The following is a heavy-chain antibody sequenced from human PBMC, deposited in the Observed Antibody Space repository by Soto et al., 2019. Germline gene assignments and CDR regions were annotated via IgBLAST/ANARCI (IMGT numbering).Heavy chain of an antibody. Sequence: ASVKVSCKASGYTFTSYGISWVRQAPGQGLEWMGWISAYNGNTNYAQKLQGRVTMTTDTSTSTAYMELRSLRSDDTAVYYCARASGYCGGDCYSRVEFDYWGQGTLVTVSS. CDR3: ARASGYCGGDCYSRVEFDY. D-gene: IGHD2-21*02. CDR2: ISAYNGNT. V-gene: IGHV1-18*01. CDR1: GYTFTSYG. J-gene: IGHJ4*02.